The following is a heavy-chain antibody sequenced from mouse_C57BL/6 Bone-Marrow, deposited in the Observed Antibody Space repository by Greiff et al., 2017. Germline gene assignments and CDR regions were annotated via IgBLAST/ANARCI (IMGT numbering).Heavy chain of an antibody. Sequence: QVQLQQPGAELVKPGASVKLSCKASGYTFTSYWMHWVKQRPGRGLEWIGRIDPNSGGTKYNEKFKSKATLTVDKPSSTAYMQLISLTSEDSAVYYCARDYYGSTGAMDYWGQGTSVTVSS. CDR3: ARDYYGSTGAMDY. V-gene: IGHV1-72*01. D-gene: IGHD1-1*01. CDR1: GYTFTSYW. J-gene: IGHJ4*01. CDR2: IDPNSGGT.